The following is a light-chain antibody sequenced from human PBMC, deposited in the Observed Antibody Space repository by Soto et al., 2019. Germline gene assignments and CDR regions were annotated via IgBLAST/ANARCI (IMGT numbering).Light chain of an antibody. J-gene: IGKJ1*01. CDR2: GAS. CDR1: QSVSSTY. CDR3: QHFESSPGT. V-gene: IGKV3-20*01. Sequence: EIVLTQSPGTLSLSPGERATLSCRASQSVSSTYLAWYQQKPGQAPRLLIYGASTRATGIPDRFSGSGSGTDFTLTISRLEPEDFAVYYCQHFESSPGTFGPGTKVEIK.